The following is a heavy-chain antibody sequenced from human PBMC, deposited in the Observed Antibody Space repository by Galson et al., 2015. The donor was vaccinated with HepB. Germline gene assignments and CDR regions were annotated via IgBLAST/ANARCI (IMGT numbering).Heavy chain of an antibody. CDR1: GGPMNRGDFY. CDR3: ARVGTSQYYYYYGMDV. V-gene: IGHV4-30-4*01. Sequence: QVHLQESGPGLLKPSETLSLTCTVSGGPMNRGDFYWSWIRQSPGKGLEWIGFIYYSGSHYSNPSLKSRIDISMDASKDLLTLNLKSVTAADTAVYYCARVGTSQYYYYYGMDVWGQGTTVTVSS. J-gene: IGHJ6*02. CDR2: IYYSGSH.